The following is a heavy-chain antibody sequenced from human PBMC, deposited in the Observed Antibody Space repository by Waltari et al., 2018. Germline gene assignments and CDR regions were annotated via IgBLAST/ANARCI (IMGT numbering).Heavy chain of an antibody. CDR1: GFSFSSAW. J-gene: IGHJ4*02. CDR3: ARFGVEAGLDG. CDR2: IKPDGGEK. V-gene: IGHV3-7*01. Sequence: EVQLVVSGGGLVRPGGSLRLSCAASGFSFSSAWMRWVRPAPGKGLEFVANIKPDGGEKFYADSVKGRFTISRDNARNSLYLQMTSLRVEDTAVYYCARFGVEAGLDGWGQGTLVTVSS. D-gene: IGHD3-3*01.